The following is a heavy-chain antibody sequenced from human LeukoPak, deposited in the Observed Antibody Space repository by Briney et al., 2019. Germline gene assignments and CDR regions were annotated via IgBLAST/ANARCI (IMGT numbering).Heavy chain of an antibody. J-gene: IGHJ4*02. CDR3: ARDLSGVAGYTYGRGIDY. CDR2: IKQDGSGK. Sequence: GGSLRLSCAASGFTFSNYSMNWVRQAPGKGLEWVANIKQDGSGKYYVDSVKGLFTISRDNAKNSLYLQMNSLRAEDTAVYYCARDLSGVAGYTYGRGIDYWGQGTLVTVSS. CDR1: GFTFSNYS. D-gene: IGHD5-18*01. V-gene: IGHV3-7*01.